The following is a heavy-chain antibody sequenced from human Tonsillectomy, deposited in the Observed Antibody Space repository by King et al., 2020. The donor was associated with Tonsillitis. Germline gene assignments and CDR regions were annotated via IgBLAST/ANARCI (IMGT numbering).Heavy chain of an antibody. CDR1: GFTFSHYG. D-gene: IGHD2-21*01. CDR3: DLTLNCGYNYYYYGMDV. V-gene: IGHV3-30*02. CDR2: IRHDGNHK. Sequence: VQLVESGGGVVQPGGSLRLSCAASGFTFSHYGMHWVRQAPGKGLEWVAFIRHDGNHKNYADSVKGRFTISRDNSKNTLFLEMNSLRADDAAVYYFDLTLNCGYNYYYYGMDVRGQGTTVTISS. J-gene: IGHJ6*02.